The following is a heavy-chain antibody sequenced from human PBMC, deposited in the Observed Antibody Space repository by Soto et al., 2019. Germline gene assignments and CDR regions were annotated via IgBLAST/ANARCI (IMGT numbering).Heavy chain of an antibody. CDR2: LSRGDER. J-gene: IGHJ6*02. CDR3: ATQTISYTCGV. Sequence: QVQLQESGPGLVKPSETLSLTCTVSGAPITTTKWWAWVRLPPGKGLEWIGELSRGDERSSNPSLEGRFTMSLDKSNNHSSLKLTSVTAADTAIYYCATQTISYTCGVWGRGTSVTVSS. CDR1: GAPITTTKW. D-gene: IGHD4-4*01. V-gene: IGHV4-4*02.